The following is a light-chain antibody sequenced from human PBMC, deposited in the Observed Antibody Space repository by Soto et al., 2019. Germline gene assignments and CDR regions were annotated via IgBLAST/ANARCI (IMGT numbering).Light chain of an antibody. CDR3: SSDASSHSFNFV. Sequence: QSALTQPPSAAGSPGPSVTISCTGTSSDVGGYNYVFWYEQYPGRAPELMIYEVTKRTSGVPDPFSGSKSSNTASLTVSGVQSEDEAEYDCSSDASSHSFNFVVGGGTKLTV. CDR1: SSDVGGYNY. J-gene: IGLJ3*02. V-gene: IGLV2-8*01. CDR2: EVT.